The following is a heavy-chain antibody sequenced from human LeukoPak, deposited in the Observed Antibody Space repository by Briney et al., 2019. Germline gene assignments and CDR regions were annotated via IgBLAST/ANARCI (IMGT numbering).Heavy chain of an antibody. CDR3: ARAAPGFYDSSGYYYVGAFDI. J-gene: IGHJ3*02. CDR2: IYYSGST. Sequence: ASETLSLTRTVSGGSISSYYWSWIRQPPGKGLEWIGYIYYSGSTNYNPSLKSRVTISVDTSKNQFSLKLSSVTAADTAVYYCARAAPGFYDSSGYYYVGAFDIWGQGTMVTVSS. D-gene: IGHD3-22*01. CDR1: GGSISSYY. V-gene: IGHV4-59*01.